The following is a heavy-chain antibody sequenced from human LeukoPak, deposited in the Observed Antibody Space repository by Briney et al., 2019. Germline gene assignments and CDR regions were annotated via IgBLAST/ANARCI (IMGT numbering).Heavy chain of an antibody. CDR2: INPNSGGT. J-gene: IGHJ4*02. CDR3: GRGGGGGYDY. Sequence: ASVKVSCKASGYTFTGYYMHWVRQAPGQGLEWMGWINPNSGGTISSQNFQGRVTLTRDTSISTAYMELSRLRSDDTAVYYCGRGGGGGYDYWGQGTLVTVSS. D-gene: IGHD3-16*01. V-gene: IGHV1-2*02. CDR1: GYTFTGYY.